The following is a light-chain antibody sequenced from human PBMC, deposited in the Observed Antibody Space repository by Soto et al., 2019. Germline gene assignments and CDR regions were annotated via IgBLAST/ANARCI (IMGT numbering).Light chain of an antibody. CDR3: QQYNNWPLT. Sequence: EKEKTECPATLSRAPGERATLSFWASQSVSSNLAWYQQKPGQAPRLLIYDVSTRATGIPTRFSGSGSGTEFTLTISSLQSEDFAAYYCQQYNNWPLTFGGGTKVDIK. CDR1: QSVSSN. V-gene: IGKV3D-15*01. CDR2: DVS. J-gene: IGKJ4*01.